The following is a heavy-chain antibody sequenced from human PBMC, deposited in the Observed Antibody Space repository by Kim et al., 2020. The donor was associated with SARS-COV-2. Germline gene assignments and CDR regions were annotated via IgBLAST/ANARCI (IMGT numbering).Heavy chain of an antibody. CDR2: INPSGGST. J-gene: IGHJ6*02. D-gene: IGHD3-3*01. V-gene: IGHV1-46*01. CDR3: ARDRGRTSGSYYYYYGMDV. CDR1: GYTFTSYY. Sequence: ASVKVSCKASGYTFTSYYIHWVRQAPGQGLEWMGIINPSGGSTSYAQKFQGRVTMTRDTSTSTVYMELSSLRSEDTAVYYCARDRGRTSGSYYYYYGMDVWGQGTTVTVSS.